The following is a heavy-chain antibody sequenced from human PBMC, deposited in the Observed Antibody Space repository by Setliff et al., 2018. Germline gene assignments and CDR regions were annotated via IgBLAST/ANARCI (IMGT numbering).Heavy chain of an antibody. CDR1: DGSMTSGSYY. Sequence: SETLSLTCSVSDGSMTSGSYYWGWIRQPPGKGLEWIGSVYYSGTTYYNPSLKSRLTMSIDTSKNQFSLMVTSVTAADTAVYYCARGRNVASRLLDSWGQGTLVTVSS. D-gene: IGHD6-6*01. CDR3: ARGRNVASRLLDS. J-gene: IGHJ4*02. V-gene: IGHV4-39*07. CDR2: VYYSGTT.